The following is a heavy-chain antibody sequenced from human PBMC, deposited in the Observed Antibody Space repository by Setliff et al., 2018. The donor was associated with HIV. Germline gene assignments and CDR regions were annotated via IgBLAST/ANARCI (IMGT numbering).Heavy chain of an antibody. CDR1: GFTFTAHA. CDR3: ANGRHQLPTHKQSYYYYDMDV. V-gene: IGHV3-33*08. CDR2: IWYDGSNK. J-gene: IGHJ6*02. D-gene: IGHD2-2*01. Sequence: GGSLRLSCAASGFTFTAHAMHWARQAPGKGLEWVAFIWYDGSNKYYAESVKGRFTISRDNSKNTLYLQMNSLRAEDTAVYYCANGRHQLPTHKQSYYYYDMDVWGQGTTVTVSS.